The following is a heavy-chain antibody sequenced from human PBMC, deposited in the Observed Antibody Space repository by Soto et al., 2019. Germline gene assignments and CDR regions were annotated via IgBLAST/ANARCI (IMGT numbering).Heavy chain of an antibody. CDR2: ISASGAGT. CDR3: TTDRIRTMIVVAEGY. CDR1: GLTFSSYA. V-gene: IGHV3-23*01. J-gene: IGHJ4*02. D-gene: IGHD3-22*01. Sequence: GGSLRLSCVASGLTFSSYAMSWVRQAPGKGLEWVSAISASGAGTYYADSVKGRFSISRDNSKNTLYLQMNSLKTEDTAVYYCTTDRIRTMIVVAEGYWGQGTLVTVSS.